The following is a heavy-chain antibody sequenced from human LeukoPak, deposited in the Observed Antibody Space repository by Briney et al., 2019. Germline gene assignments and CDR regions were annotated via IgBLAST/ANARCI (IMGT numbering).Heavy chain of an antibody. CDR1: GFTFCAYF. Sequence: GSLRLSFSASGFTFCAYFMHWVRQAPGKGLQYVSSISSNEYDTYYADSVKGRFTISRDNSKNTLFLQMNNLRPEDTAVYYCVKDLNGTWSFDYWGQGTLVTVSS. CDR3: VKDLNGTWSFDY. D-gene: IGHD2-8*01. V-gene: IGHV3-64D*06. J-gene: IGHJ4*02. CDR2: ISSNEYDT.